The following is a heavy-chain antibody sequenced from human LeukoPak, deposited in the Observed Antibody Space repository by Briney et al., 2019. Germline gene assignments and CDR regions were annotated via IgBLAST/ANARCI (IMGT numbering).Heavy chain of an antibody. CDR2: IYYTGST. J-gene: IGHJ4*02. CDR3: ARYYCSSTTCYYFDY. CDR1: GGSISSYY. V-gene: IGHV4-59*01. D-gene: IGHD2-2*01. Sequence: SETLSLTCTVSGGSISSYYWSWIRQPPGKGLEWIGYIYYTGSTNYNPSLNSRVTIPIDPSKNQFSLKLSSVTAADTAVYYCARYYCSSTTCYYFDYWGQGTLVSVSS.